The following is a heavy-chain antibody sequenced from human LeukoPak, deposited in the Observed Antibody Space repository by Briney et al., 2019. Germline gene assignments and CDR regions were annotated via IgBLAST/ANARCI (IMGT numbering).Heavy chain of an antibody. CDR2: VRYDGNNK. D-gene: IGHD2-2*01. Sequence: GGSLTLSCAASGFTFRTYGMNWVRQAPGKGLEWVAFVRYDGNNKFYADSVKGRLTISRDNSKNTLYLQMNSLRDVDTAVYYCAKDYSTVWFSKGADYWGQGTLVTVSS. CDR1: GFTFRTYG. CDR3: AKDYSTVWFSKGADY. J-gene: IGHJ4*02. V-gene: IGHV3-30*02.